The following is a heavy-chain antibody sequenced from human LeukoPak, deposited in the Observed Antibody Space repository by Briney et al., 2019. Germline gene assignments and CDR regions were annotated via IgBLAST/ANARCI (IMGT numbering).Heavy chain of an antibody. CDR2: ARYDGRNK. Sequence: GGSLRLSCAASGFTFSSGSIHWVRQAPGTGQEWVAFARYDGRNKYYGDSVKGRFTISIDSSKNTLYLQMNSLRAEDTAVYYCARDLILDYCRDDFDIWCQGTMVTVSS. CDR3: ARDLILDYCRDDFDI. D-gene: IGHD4-11*01. V-gene: IGHV3-30*02. CDR1: GFTFSSGS. J-gene: IGHJ3*02.